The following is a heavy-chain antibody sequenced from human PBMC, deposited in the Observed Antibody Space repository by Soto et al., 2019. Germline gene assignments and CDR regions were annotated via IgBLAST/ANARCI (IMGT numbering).Heavy chain of an antibody. Sequence: SETLSLTCAVYGGSFSGYYWSWIRQPPGKGLELIGEINHSGSTNYNPSLKSRVTISVDTSKNQFSLKLSSVTAADTAVYYCARGFVRGVISAYGMDVWGQGTTVT. V-gene: IGHV4-34*01. J-gene: IGHJ6*02. CDR3: ARGFVRGVISAYGMDV. CDR1: GGSFSGYY. CDR2: INHSGST. D-gene: IGHD3-10*01.